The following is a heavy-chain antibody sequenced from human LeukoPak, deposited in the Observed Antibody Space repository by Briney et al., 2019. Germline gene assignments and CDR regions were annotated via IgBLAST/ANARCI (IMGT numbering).Heavy chain of an antibody. J-gene: IGHJ4*02. D-gene: IGHD3-22*01. CDR3: ARYWGPYDNSGACFDY. Sequence: PSETLSLTCTVSGDSISSSSYYWVWLRQPPGKGLEWIATIYYSGSTYYNPSLKSRVTISVDTSKNQFSLKLSSVTAADTAMYYCARYWGPYDNSGACFDYWGQGTLVTVSS. CDR2: IYYSGST. CDR1: GDSISSSSYY. V-gene: IGHV4-39*01.